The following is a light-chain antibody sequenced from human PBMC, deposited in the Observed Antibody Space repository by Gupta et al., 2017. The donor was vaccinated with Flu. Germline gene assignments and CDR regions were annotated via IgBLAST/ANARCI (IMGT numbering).Light chain of an antibody. V-gene: IGKV1-33*01. J-gene: IGKJ2*02. CDR1: QDITTY. Sequence: DIQMTQSPSSLSASVGDRVTITCQASQDITTYLNWYQQKPGKAPKLLIYDASRVGTGVPSRFSGSGYGTHFSFTISSLLPEEIGTYYCQQYPGTCGQGTKLEIK. CDR3: QQYPGT. CDR2: DAS.